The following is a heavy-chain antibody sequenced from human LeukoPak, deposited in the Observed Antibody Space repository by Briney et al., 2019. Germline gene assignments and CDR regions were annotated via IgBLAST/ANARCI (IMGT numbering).Heavy chain of an antibody. V-gene: IGHV4-39*07. CDR3: ARSSSWFPGAFDI. CDR2: IYYSGST. D-gene: IGHD6-13*01. CDR1: GGSISSSSYY. Sequence: SETLSLTCTVSGGSISSSSYYWGWIRQPPGKGLEWIGSIYYSGSTYYNPSLKSRVTISVDTSKNQFSLKLSSVTAADTAVYYCARSSSWFPGAFDIWGQGTMVTVSS. J-gene: IGHJ3*02.